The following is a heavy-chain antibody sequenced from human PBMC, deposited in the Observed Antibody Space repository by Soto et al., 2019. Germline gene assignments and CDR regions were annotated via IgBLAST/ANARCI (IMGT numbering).Heavy chain of an antibody. CDR1: GFTFSSSA. CDR2: SSASGGST. CDR3: ATDGQWLDVHFDF. D-gene: IGHD6-19*01. V-gene: IGHV3-23*01. J-gene: IGHJ4*02. Sequence: HPGGSLRLSCTASGFTFSSSAMSWVRQAPGKGLEWVSISSASGGSTYHADSVKGRFSISRDNSKNTLYLQMTRLRTEDTAVYYCATDGQWLDVHFDFWGQGALVTVSS.